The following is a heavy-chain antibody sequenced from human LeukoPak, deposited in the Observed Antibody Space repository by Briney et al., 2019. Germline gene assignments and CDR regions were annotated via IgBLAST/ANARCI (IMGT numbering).Heavy chain of an antibody. D-gene: IGHD6-13*01. Sequence: GSLRLSCAASGFTFDDYGMSWVRQAPGKGLEWVSGINWKGGSTGYGDSVEGRFTISRDNAKNSLYLQMNGLRAEDTALYYCARDLKRLAAVQPPEFDYRGQGTLVTASS. V-gene: IGHV3-20*04. J-gene: IGHJ4*02. CDR1: GFTFDDYG. CDR3: ARDLKRLAAVQPPEFDY. CDR2: INWKGGST.